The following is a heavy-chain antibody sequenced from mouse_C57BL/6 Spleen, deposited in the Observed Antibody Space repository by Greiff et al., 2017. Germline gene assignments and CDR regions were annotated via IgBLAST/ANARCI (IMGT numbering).Heavy chain of an antibody. CDR2: IDPSDSYT. CDR3: ARVGDYDWAY. V-gene: IGHV1-50*01. CDR1: GYTFTSYW. D-gene: IGHD2-4*01. J-gene: IGHJ3*01. Sequence: VQLQQPGAELVKPGASVKLSCKASGYTFTSYWMQWVKQRPGQGLEWIGEIDPSDSYTNYNQKFKGKATLTVDTSSSTAYMQLSSLTSEDSAVYYCARVGDYDWAYWGQGTLVTVSA.